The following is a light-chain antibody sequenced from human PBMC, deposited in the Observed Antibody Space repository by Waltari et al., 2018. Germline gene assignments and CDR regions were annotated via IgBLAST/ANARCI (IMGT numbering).Light chain of an antibody. V-gene: IGLV2-14*01. J-gene: IGLJ1*01. CDR2: EVS. CDR3: SSYTSSSTRGV. Sequence: QSALTQPASVSGSPGQSITISCTGTSSDVDSYNYVSWYQQHPGKAPKLMIYEVSNRPSGVSDRFSGSKSGNTASLTISGLQAEDEAVYFCSSYTSSSTRGVFGTGTKVTVL. CDR1: SSDVDSYNY.